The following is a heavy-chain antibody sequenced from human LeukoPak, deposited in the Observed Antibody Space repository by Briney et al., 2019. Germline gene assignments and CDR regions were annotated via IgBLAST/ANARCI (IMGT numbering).Heavy chain of an antibody. Sequence: ASVKVSCKASGYTFTSYYMHWVRRAPGQGLEWMGTINPSGGSTSYAQKFQGRVTMTRDTSTSTVYMELSSLRSEDTAVYYCAKDLARRGLYSSSSDYYYMDVWGKGTTVTVSS. CDR1: GYTFTSYY. CDR3: AKDLARRGLYSSSSDYYYMDV. CDR2: INPSGGST. V-gene: IGHV1-46*01. J-gene: IGHJ6*03. D-gene: IGHD6-6*01.